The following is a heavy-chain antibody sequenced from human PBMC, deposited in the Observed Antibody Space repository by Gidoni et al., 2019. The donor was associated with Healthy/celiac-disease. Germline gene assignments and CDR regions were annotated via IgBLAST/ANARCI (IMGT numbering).Heavy chain of an antibody. Sequence: QVQLVESGGGWVKPGGSLRLSGAASGFTFSDYYMSWIRQAPGKGLEWVSYSSSSSSYTNYADSVKGRFTISRDNAKNSLYLQMNSLRAEDTAVYYCARGGGIAVYYYGMDVWGQGTTVTVSS. J-gene: IGHJ6*02. CDR2: SSSSSSYT. CDR1: GFTFSDYY. D-gene: IGHD6-19*01. V-gene: IGHV3-11*06. CDR3: ARGGGIAVYYYGMDV.